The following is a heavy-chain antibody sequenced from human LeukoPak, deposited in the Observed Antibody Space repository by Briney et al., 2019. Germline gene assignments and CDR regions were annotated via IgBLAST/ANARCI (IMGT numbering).Heavy chain of an antibody. J-gene: IGHJ4*02. D-gene: IGHD6-13*01. CDR3: ARGYLAAAGTGGDY. CDR2: INHSGST. CDR1: GGSFSGYY. V-gene: IGHV4-34*01. Sequence: PSETLSLTCAVYGGSFSGYYWSWIRQPPGKGLEWIGEINHSGSTNYNPSLKSRVTISVDTSKNQFSLKLSSVTAVDTAVYYCARGYLAAAGTGGDYWGQGTLVTVSS.